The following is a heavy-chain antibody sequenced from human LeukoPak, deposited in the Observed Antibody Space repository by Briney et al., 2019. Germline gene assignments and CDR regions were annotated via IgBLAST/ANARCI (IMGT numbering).Heavy chain of an antibody. Sequence: SETLSLTCTVSGGSISSYYWSWIRQPPGKGLEWIGYIYYSGSTNYNPSLKSRVTISVDTSKNQFSLKLSSVTAADTAVYYCAREVFSPGGWFDPWGQGTLVTVSS. CDR3: AREVFSPGGWFDP. J-gene: IGHJ5*02. CDR1: GGSISSYY. D-gene: IGHD3-9*01. V-gene: IGHV4-59*01. CDR2: IYYSGST.